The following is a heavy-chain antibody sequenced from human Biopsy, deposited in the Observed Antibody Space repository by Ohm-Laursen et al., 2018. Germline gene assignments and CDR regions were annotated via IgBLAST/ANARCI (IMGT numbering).Heavy chain of an antibody. CDR2: IHYTGHI. CDR3: ARNRVDVVKVTTIGWNFDL. Sequence: SETLSLTCTVSGDTISTYYWNWIRQTPGKGLEWIGYIHYTGHIRINPPLNSRPTISVDTSKAQFSLKLSSLTAADTAIYYCARNRVDVVKVTTIGWNFDLWGRGTLVTVS. V-gene: IGHV4-59*08. D-gene: IGHD5-12*01. J-gene: IGHJ2*01. CDR1: GDTISTYY.